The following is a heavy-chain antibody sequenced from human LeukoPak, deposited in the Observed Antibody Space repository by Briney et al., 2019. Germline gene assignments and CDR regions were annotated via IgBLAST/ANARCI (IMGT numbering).Heavy chain of an antibody. CDR2: IYYSGST. D-gene: IGHD2-2*01. Sequence: PSETLSLTCSVSGGFISSSSYYWGWIRQALGKGLEWIGTIYYSGSTYFNPSLKSRVTISVDTSKNQFSLKLSSVTAADTAVYYCARLPPANGMDVWGQGTTVTVSS. CDR3: ARLPPANGMDV. V-gene: IGHV4-39*01. J-gene: IGHJ6*02. CDR1: GGFISSSSYY.